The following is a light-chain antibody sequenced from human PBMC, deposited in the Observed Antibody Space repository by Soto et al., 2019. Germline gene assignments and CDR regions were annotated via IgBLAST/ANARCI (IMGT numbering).Light chain of an antibody. J-gene: IGLJ2*01. CDR1: TSNIGSNT. Sequence: QSALTQSPSASGTPGQRVTVSCFGSTSNIGSNTVSWYQQLPGTAPKLLIYSNNQRPSGVPDRFSVSESGTSASLAISGLQSDDEAEYYCAAWDDSLKGVVFGGGTQLTVL. CDR2: SNN. V-gene: IGLV1-44*01. CDR3: AAWDDSLKGVV.